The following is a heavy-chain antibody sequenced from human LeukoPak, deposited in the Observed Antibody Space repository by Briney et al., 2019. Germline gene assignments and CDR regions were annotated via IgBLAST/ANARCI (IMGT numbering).Heavy chain of an antibody. CDR2: IYTSGST. J-gene: IGHJ4*02. D-gene: IGHD6-13*01. CDR3: ARGGRSSSWSEGLFGY. Sequence: SETLSLTCTVSGGSISSYYWSWIRQPAGKGLEWIGRIYTSGSTNYNPSLKSRVTISVDTSKNQFSLKLSSVTAADTAVYYCARGGRSSSWSEGLFGYWGQGTLVTVSS. V-gene: IGHV4-4*07. CDR1: GGSISSYY.